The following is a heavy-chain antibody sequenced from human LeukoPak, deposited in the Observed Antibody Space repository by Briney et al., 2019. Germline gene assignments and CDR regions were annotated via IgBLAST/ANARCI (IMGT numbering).Heavy chain of an antibody. CDR3: ARDEYDILID. D-gene: IGHD3-9*01. J-gene: IGHJ4*02. CDR1: GGSISSGSYY. CDR2: IYTSGST. Sequence: SETLSLTCTVSGGSISSGSYYWSWIRQPAGKGLEWIGRIYTSGSTNYNPSLKSRVTISVDTSKNQFSLKLSSVTAADTAVYYCARDEYDILIDWGQGTLVTVSS. V-gene: IGHV4-61*02.